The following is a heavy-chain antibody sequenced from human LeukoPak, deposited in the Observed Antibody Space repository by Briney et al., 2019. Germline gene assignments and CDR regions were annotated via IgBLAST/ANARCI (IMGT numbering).Heavy chain of an antibody. D-gene: IGHD3-9*01. CDR1: GFTFSSYG. Sequence: GGSLRLSCAASGFTFSSYGMHWVRQAPGKGLEWVAFIRYDGSNKYYADSVKGRFTISRDNFKNTLYLQMNSLRAEDTAVYYCAKDQIAYYAILTGYPRDWGQGTLVTVSS. CDR2: IRYDGSNK. J-gene: IGHJ4*02. CDR3: AKDQIAYYAILTGYPRD. V-gene: IGHV3-30*02.